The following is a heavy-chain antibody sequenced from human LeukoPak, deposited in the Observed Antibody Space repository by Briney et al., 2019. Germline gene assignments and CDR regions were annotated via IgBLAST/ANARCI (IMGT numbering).Heavy chain of an antibody. V-gene: IGHV3-23*01. D-gene: IGHD3-9*01. CDR1: GFTFSNYA. Sequence: GGSLRLSCVASGFTFSNYAMSWVRQAPGKGLKWVSAITGSGGNTYYADSVKGRFTISRDNSKNTVFLQMNSLRHEDTAIYYCVIWGDYDVLTGYYVPDYWGQGTLVTVSS. CDR2: ITGSGGNT. CDR3: VIWGDYDVLTGYYVPDY. J-gene: IGHJ4*02.